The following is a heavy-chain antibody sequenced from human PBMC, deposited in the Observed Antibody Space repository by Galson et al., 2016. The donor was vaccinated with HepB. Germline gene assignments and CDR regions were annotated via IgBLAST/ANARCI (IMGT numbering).Heavy chain of an antibody. D-gene: IGHD5-24*01. CDR3: ARLIESYYLDH. J-gene: IGHJ4*02. Sequence: TLSLTCTVSAGSISGYYWSWIRQPPGKALEWLARIDWDDDKYYSKSLKTRLTISKDTSKNQVVLRMTNTDPADTATYFCARLIESYYLDHWGQGSRVTVSS. CDR2: IDWDDDK. V-gene: IGHV2-70*11. CDR1: AGSISGYY.